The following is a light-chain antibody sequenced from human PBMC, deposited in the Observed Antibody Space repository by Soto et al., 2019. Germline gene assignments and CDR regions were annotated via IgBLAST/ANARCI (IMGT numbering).Light chain of an antibody. CDR2: DAS. V-gene: IGKV3-11*01. J-gene: IGKJ1*01. CDR3: QQRSSWPT. Sequence: EIVLTQSPATLSLSPGERATLSCRASQNIASYLAWYQQKPGQAPRLLIFDASNRATGIPARFSGSGSGTDFAVTISSLEPEDFAVYYCQQRSSWPTFGEGTEVEIK. CDR1: QNIASY.